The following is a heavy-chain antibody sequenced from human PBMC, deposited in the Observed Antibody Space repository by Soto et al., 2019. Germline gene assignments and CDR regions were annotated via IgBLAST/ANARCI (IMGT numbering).Heavy chain of an antibody. D-gene: IGHD3-3*01. CDR2: ISTYNGNT. Sequence: QVQLVQSGDEVKKPGASVKVSCKASGYPFTTYGITWVRQAPGQGLEWMGWISTYNGNTNSAQSLQGRVTMTRVTSSTTAYMELRSLRSDDTAVYYCARAMTTFGVVRKGPDHWGQGTLVTVSS. CDR1: GYPFTTYG. J-gene: IGHJ4*02. CDR3: ARAMTTFGVVRKGPDH. V-gene: IGHV1-18*04.